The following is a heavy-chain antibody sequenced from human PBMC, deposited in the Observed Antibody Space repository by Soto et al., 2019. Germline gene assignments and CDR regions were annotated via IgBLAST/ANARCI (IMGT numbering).Heavy chain of an antibody. J-gene: IGHJ6*02. D-gene: IGHD2-15*01. V-gene: IGHV4-59*01. Sequence: SETLSLTCTVSGGSISSYYWSWIRQPPGEGLEWIGYIYYSGSTNYNPSLKSRVTISVDTSKNQFSLKLSSVTAADTAVYYCASGGGCSPGYYYYGMDVWGQGTTVTVSS. CDR2: IYYSGST. CDR3: ASGGGCSPGYYYYGMDV. CDR1: GGSISSYY.